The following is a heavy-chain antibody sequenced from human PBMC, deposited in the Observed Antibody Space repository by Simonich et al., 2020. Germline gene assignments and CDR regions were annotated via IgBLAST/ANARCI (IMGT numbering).Heavy chain of an antibody. CDR1: GFTFSSYS. J-gene: IGHJ3*02. D-gene: IGHD3-10*01. Sequence: EVQLVESGGGLVKPGGSLRLSCAASGFTFSSYSMNWVRQAPGKGMEWVASISSSSSYIYYADSVKGRCTISRDNAKNSLYLQMNSLRAEDTAVYYCARPVGGSGSYSFDAFDIWGQGTMVTVSS. V-gene: IGHV3-21*01. CDR2: ISSSSSYI. CDR3: ARPVGGSGSYSFDAFDI.